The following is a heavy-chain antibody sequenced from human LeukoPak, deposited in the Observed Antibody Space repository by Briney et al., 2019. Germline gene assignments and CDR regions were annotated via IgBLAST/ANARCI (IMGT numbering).Heavy chain of an antibody. CDR2: IYHSGST. CDR1: GYSISSGYY. D-gene: IGHD3-22*01. Sequence: SETLSLTCTVSGYSISSGYYWGWIRQPPGKGLEWIGSIYHSGSTYYNPSLKSRVTISVDTSKNQFSLKLSSVTAADTAVYYCARDSRFYDSSGYVFDYWGQGTLVTVSS. V-gene: IGHV4-38-2*02. J-gene: IGHJ4*02. CDR3: ARDSRFYDSSGYVFDY.